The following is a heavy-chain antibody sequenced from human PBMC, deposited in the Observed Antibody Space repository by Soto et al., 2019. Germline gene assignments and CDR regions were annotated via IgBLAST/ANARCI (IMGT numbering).Heavy chain of an antibody. CDR2: IYYSGST. D-gene: IGHD3-10*01. CDR1: GGSISSSSYY. V-gene: IGHV4-39*01. Sequence: SETLSLTCTVSGGSISSSSYYWGWIRQPPGKGLEWIGSIYYSGSTYYNPSLKSRVTISVDTSKNQFSLKLSSVTAADTAVYYCARHLRAGSGSTNYFDYWGQGTLVTVSS. CDR3: ARHLRAGSGSTNYFDY. J-gene: IGHJ4*02.